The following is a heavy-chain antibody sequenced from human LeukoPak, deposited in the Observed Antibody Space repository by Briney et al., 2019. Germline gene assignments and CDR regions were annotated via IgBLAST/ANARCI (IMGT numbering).Heavy chain of an antibody. Sequence: GESLKVSCKASGYTFTSYDINWVRQATGQGLEWMGWMKPNSGNTGYAQKFQSRVTITRNTSISTAYMELSSLRSEDTAVYYCARGPSMPDYGGNDLYDPWGQGTLVTVSS. CDR3: ARGPSMPDYGGNDLYDP. CDR2: MKPNSGNT. J-gene: IGHJ5*02. D-gene: IGHD4-23*01. CDR1: GYTFTSYD. V-gene: IGHV1-8*03.